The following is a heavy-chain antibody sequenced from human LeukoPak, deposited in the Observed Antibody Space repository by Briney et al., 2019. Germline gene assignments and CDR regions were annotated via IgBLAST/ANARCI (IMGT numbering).Heavy chain of an antibody. CDR3: ARDADYLYYFDY. J-gene: IGHJ4*02. CDR1: GYTFSSYA. CDR2: IRGSGGST. V-gene: IGHV3-23*01. Sequence: GGSLRLSCAASGYTFSSYAMIWVRQAPGKGLEWVSAIRGSGGSTHYADSVKGRFTISRDNSKNTLYLQMNSLRAEDTAVYYCARDADYLYYFDYWGQGTLVTVSS. D-gene: IGHD4/OR15-4a*01.